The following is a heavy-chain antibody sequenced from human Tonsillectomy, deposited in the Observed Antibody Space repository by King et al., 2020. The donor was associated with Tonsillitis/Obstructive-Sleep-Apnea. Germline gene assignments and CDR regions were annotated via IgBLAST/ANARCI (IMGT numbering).Heavy chain of an antibody. Sequence: EVQLVESGGGLVQPGGSLRLSCAASGFTFSSYAMSWVRPAPGKGLEWVSAISGSGGSTYYADSVKGRFTISRDNSKNTLYLQMNSLRAEDTALYYCAKAGGDPRKGEYFDYWGQGTLVTVSS. J-gene: IGHJ4*02. CDR3: AKAGGDPRKGEYFDY. D-gene: IGHD3-10*01. CDR1: GFTFSSYA. CDR2: ISGSGGST. V-gene: IGHV3-23*04.